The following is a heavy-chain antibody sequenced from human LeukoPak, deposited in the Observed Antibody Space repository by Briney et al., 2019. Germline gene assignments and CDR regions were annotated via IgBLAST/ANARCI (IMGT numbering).Heavy chain of an antibody. CDR2: FDPKDGET. CDR1: GYTLTELS. J-gene: IGHJ4*02. D-gene: IGHD3-22*01. CDR3: ATTPGEGIVEDY. Sequence: GASVKVSCKVSGYTLTELSMHWVRQAPGKGLEWMGGFDPKDGETIYAQKFQGRVTMTEDTSTDTAYMELSSLRSEDTAVYYCATTPGEGIVEDYWGQGTLVTVSS. V-gene: IGHV1-24*01.